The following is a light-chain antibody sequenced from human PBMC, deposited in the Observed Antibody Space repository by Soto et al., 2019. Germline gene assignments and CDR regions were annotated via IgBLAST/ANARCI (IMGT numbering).Light chain of an antibody. CDR2: EGS. CDR3: CSYAGSSTYV. V-gene: IGLV2-23*01. J-gene: IGLJ1*01. CDR1: SSDVGSYNL. Sequence: LTQPASVSGSPGQSITISCTGTSSDVGSYNLVSWYQQHPGKAPKLMIYEGSKRPSGVSNRFSGSKSGNTASLTISGLQAEDEADYYCCSYAGSSTYVFGTGTRSPS.